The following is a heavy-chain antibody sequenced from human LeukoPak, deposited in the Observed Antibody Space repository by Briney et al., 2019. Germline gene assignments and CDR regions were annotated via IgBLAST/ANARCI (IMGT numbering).Heavy chain of an antibody. CDR3: ATLGELLWGGFDY. Sequence: SETLSLTCTVSGGSISSYYWSWIRQPPGKGLEWIGYIYYSGSTNYNPSLKSRVTISVDTSKNQFSLKLSSVTAADTAVHYCATLGELLWGGFDYWGQGTLVTVSS. V-gene: IGHV4-59*01. CDR2: IYYSGST. D-gene: IGHD3-10*01. J-gene: IGHJ4*02. CDR1: GGSISSYY.